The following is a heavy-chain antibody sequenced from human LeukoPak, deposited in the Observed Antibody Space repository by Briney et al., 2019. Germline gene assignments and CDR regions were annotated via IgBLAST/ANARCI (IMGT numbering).Heavy chain of an antibody. D-gene: IGHD2-2*02. CDR1: GYTFTVYY. CDR2: INPNSGGT. Sequence: GASVRVSCKASGYTFTVYYMHWVRQAPGQGLEWMGWINPNSGGTNYAQKFQGRVTMTRDTSISTAYMELSRLRSDDTAVYYCARSRYCSSTSCYMWDIWGQGTMVTVSS. V-gene: IGHV1-2*02. CDR3: ARSRYCSSTSCYMWDI. J-gene: IGHJ3*02.